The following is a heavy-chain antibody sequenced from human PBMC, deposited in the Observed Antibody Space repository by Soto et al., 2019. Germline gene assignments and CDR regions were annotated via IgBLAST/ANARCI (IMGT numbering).Heavy chain of an antibody. V-gene: IGHV3-48*01. J-gene: IGHJ4*02. Sequence: GGSLRLSCATSGFTFTSNHMNWVRQAPGKGLEWLSCIVGGSDAIYYADSVKGRFTISRDTAKTSLYLQMNSLRAEDTAVYYCARGDLLDWGQGTLVTVSS. CDR2: IVGGSDAI. CDR1: GFTFTSNH. CDR3: ARGDLLD.